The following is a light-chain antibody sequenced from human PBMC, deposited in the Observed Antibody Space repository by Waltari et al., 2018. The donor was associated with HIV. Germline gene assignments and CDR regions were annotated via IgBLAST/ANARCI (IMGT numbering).Light chain of an antibody. CDR1: QTVSNNY. Sequence: EIVLTQSPATLSLSPGERATLSCGASQTVSNNYLAWYQQKPGLAPRLLIYDASSGATGVPDRFSGSGSGTDYTLTIARLEPEDFAVYYCHQFGSSTSYTFGQGTKLEIK. V-gene: IGKV3D-20*01. CDR2: DAS. J-gene: IGKJ2*01. CDR3: HQFGSSTSYT.